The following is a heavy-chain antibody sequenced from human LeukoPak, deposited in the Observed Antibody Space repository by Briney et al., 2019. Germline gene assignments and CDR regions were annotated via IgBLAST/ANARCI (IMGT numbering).Heavy chain of an antibody. CDR2: ISSSSSYI. J-gene: IGHJ4*02. Sequence: PGGSLRLSCAASGFTFSNAWMSWVRQAPGKGLEWVSSISSSSSYIYYADSVKGRFTISRDSAKNSLYLQMNSLRAEDTAVYYCAREGIVVVPATWRDFDYWGQGTLVTVSS. CDR1: GFTFSNAW. CDR3: AREGIVVVPATWRDFDY. D-gene: IGHD2-2*01. V-gene: IGHV3-21*01.